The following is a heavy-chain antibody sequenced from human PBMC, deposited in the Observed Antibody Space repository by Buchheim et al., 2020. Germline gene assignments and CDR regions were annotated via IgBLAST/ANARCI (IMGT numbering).Heavy chain of an antibody. D-gene: IGHD2-15*01. J-gene: IGHJ4*02. CDR2: IYWDDDK. Sequence: QITLKESGPTLVKPTQTLTLTCTFSGFSLSTSGVSVGWIRQPPGKALEWLALIYWDDDKRYSPSLESRLTITKDTSKNQVVLTLTNMDPIDTATYYCAHRQTAAGGPTRFDYWGQGTL. CDR3: AHRQTAAGGPTRFDY. CDR1: GFSLSTSGVS. V-gene: IGHV2-5*02.